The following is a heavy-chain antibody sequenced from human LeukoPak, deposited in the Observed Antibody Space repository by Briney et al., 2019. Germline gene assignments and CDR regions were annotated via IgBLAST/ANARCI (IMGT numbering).Heavy chain of an antibody. CDR2: IFRDDTT. J-gene: IGHJ4*02. CDR1: GFTVNTNY. D-gene: IGHD3-16*02. CDR3: ARAAYDVDSYIVNHDY. V-gene: IGHV3-53*01. Sequence: PGGSLRLSCAASGFTVNTNYMSWVRQAPGKGLEWVSVIFRDDTTYYADSVKGRFTISRDNSKNTLYLQMNNLRAEDTAVYYCARAAYDVDSYIVNHDYWGQGTLVTVSS.